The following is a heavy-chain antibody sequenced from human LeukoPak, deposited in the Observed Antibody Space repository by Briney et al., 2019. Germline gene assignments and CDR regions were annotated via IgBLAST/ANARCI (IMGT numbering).Heavy chain of an antibody. CDR2: IIPIFGTA. J-gene: IGHJ4*02. CDR3: ARGGWNYGRKGYDY. CDR1: GGTFSSYA. Sequence: SVKVSCKASGGTFSSYAISWVRQAPGQGLEWMGGIIPIFGTANYAQKFQGRVTITTGESTSTAYMELSSLRSEDTAVYYCARGGWNYGRKGYDYWGQGTLVTVSS. D-gene: IGHD1-7*01. V-gene: IGHV1-69*05.